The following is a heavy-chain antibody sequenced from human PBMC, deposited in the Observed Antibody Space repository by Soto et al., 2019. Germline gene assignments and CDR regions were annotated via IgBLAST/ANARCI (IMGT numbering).Heavy chain of an antibody. CDR3: ARAVAVPADFDY. D-gene: IGHD6-19*01. V-gene: IGHV1-3*05. J-gene: IGHJ4*02. CDR2: LNAGNGNT. CDR1: GYTFTAYA. Sequence: QVQLVQSGAEEKKPGASVKVSCKASGYTFTAYAMHWVRQAPGQRLEWMGWLNAGNGNTKYSQKCQGRVTITRDTSASTAYMELSSLRSEDTAVYYCARAVAVPADFDYWGQGTLVTVSS.